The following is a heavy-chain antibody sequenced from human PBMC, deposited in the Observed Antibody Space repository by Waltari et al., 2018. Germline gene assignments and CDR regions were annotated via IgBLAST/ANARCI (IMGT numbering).Heavy chain of an antibody. CDR2: IGGRGIST. CDR3: VRDESSIAGSRSDNWF. V-gene: IGHV3-23*01. D-gene: IGHD3-10*01. Sequence: QLFGSGGGLVQPGGYLILSCAASGFTLRSNTMSWVSQAPGKGLEWVAGIGGRGISTLYADSVKGRFTISRDNSKNTLYLQMNSLRDEDTAVYYCVRDESSIAGSRSDNWF. CDR1: GFTLRSNT. J-gene: IGHJ5*01.